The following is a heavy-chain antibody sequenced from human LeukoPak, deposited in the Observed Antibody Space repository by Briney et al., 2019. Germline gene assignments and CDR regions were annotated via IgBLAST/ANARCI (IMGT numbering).Heavy chain of an antibody. D-gene: IGHD6-19*01. CDR1: GGSVSGYY. CDR2: ISHSGNT. Sequence: SETLSLTCTVSGGSVSGYYWSWLRQPPGKGLEWIAYISHSGNTNCNPSLKSRVTISKDTSKNQFSLRLNSVTAADTAVYHCARGAGWYEYWGQGTLVTVSS. J-gene: IGHJ4*02. CDR3: ARGAGWYEY. V-gene: IGHV4-59*02.